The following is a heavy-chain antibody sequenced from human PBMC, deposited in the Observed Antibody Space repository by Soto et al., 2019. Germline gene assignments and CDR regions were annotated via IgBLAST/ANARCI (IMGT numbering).Heavy chain of an antibody. V-gene: IGHV3-23*01. D-gene: IGHD6-13*01. J-gene: IGHJ3*02. CDR1: GFTFSSYA. CDR2: ISGSGGST. Sequence: GGSLRLSCAASGFTFSSYAMSWVRQAPGKGLEWISAISGSGGSTYYADSVKGRFTISRDNSKNTLYLQMNSLRAEDTAVYYCAKDLKYSSSWYMGGDAFDIWGQGTMVTVSS. CDR3: AKDLKYSSSWYMGGDAFDI.